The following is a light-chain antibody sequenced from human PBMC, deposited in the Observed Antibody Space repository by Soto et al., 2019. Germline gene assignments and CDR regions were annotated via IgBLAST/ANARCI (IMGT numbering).Light chain of an antibody. CDR2: GAS. J-gene: IGKJ1*01. CDR3: QHYKNDPWT. CDR1: QDVGRY. V-gene: IGKV1-8*01. Sequence: AIRMTQSPSSLSASAGDRVAIACRASQDVGRYLAWYQQKPGQAPKLLIYGASTLESGVPSRFRGGGARTDFTHTISCLQSEDFATYSCQHYKNDPWTFGQGTKVEIK.